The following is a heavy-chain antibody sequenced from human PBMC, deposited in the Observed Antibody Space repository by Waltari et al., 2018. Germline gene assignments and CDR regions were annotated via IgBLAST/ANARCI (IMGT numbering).Heavy chain of an antibody. V-gene: IGHV4-34*01. J-gene: IGHJ4*02. CDR3: ARGDTGLLDY. CDR1: GGSFSGYY. Sequence: QVQLQQWGAGLLKPSETPSLTCAVYGGSFSGYYWSWIRQPPGKGLEWIGEINHSGSTNYNPSLKSRVTISVDTSKNQFSLKLSSVTAADTAVYYCARGDTGLLDYWGQGTLVTVSS. D-gene: IGHD5-18*01. CDR2: INHSGST.